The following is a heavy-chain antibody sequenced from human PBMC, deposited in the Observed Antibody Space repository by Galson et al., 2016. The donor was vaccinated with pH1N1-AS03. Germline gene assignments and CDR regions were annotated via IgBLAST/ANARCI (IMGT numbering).Heavy chain of an antibody. V-gene: IGHV3-74*01. D-gene: IGHD4-23*01. J-gene: IGHJ4*02. Sequence: SLRLSCAASGFSFSTNWMHWVRQAAGKGLVWVAHINEDGSTARHADSVKGRFAISRDNAKNTLYLQMNSLRAEDTAVYYCARDLGGPNDYWGQGTLVTVSS. CDR2: INEDGSTA. CDR1: GFSFSTNW. CDR3: ARDLGGPNDY.